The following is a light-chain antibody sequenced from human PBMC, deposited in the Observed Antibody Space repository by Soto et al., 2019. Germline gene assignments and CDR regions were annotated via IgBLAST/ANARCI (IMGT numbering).Light chain of an antibody. CDR2: GNN. V-gene: IGLV1-40*01. CDR3: QSYDYRLSGSQV. Sequence: QSVLTQPPSVSGAPGQRVTISCTGSSSNIGAGYDVHWYQQLPGTAPKVLIYGNNNRPSGVPDRFSGSKSGTSASLAITGLQAEDEADYYCQSYDYRLSGSQVFGGGTKLTVL. CDR1: SSNIGAGYD. J-gene: IGLJ2*01.